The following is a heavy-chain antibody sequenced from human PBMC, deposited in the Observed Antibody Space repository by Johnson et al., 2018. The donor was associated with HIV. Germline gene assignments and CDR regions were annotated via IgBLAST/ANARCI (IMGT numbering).Heavy chain of an antibody. Sequence: VQLVESGGGLVQPGGSLRLSCAASGFTFSNYWMHWVRQAPGKGLVWVSRVNSDGSSLSYADSVKGRFTISRDNAKNTLYLQMNSLRADDTAVYYCAKDGDLTGTDAFDIWGQGTMVTVSS. CDR1: GFTFSNYW. CDR3: AKDGDLTGTDAFDI. D-gene: IGHD1/OR15-1a*01. V-gene: IGHV3-74*01. J-gene: IGHJ3*02. CDR2: VNSDGSSL.